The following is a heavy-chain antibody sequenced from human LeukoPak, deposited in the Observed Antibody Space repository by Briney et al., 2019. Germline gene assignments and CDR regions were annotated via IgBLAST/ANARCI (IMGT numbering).Heavy chain of an antibody. CDR2: IYHSGST. Sequence: SETLSLTCTVSGYSISSGYYWGWIRQPPGKGLEWIGSIYHSGSTYYNPSLKSRVTISVDTSKNQFSLKLSSVTAADTAVYYCARETAPTWIQLWSAADYWGQGTLVTVSS. D-gene: IGHD5-18*01. V-gene: IGHV4-38-2*02. J-gene: IGHJ4*02. CDR1: GYSISSGYY. CDR3: ARETAPTWIQLWSAADY.